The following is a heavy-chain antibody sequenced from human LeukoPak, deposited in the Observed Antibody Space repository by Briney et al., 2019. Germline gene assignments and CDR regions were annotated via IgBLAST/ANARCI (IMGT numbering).Heavy chain of an antibody. Sequence: SETLSLTCTVSGDSIRTHYWSWIRQPPGKGLEWIGYMFYSGRTNYNPSLKSRATISLDTSKNQFSLQLNSVTPEDTAVYYCAATIFGVVTPAFDYWGQGTLVTVSS. J-gene: IGHJ4*02. D-gene: IGHD3-3*01. CDR2: MFYSGRT. CDR3: AATIFGVVTPAFDY. V-gene: IGHV4-59*11. CDR1: GDSIRTHY.